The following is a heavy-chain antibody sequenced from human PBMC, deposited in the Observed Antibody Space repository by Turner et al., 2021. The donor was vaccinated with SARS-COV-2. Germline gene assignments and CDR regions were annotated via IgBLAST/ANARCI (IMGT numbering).Heavy chain of an antibody. CDR2: IRSSSSYI. CDR3: ARQGDYYASIDYYPDAFDI. D-gene: IGHD3-22*01. V-gene: IGHV3-21*01. J-gene: IGHJ3*02. CDR1: GFTFSSYS. Sequence: EVQLMESGGGLVKPGGSLRLSCAASGFTFSSYSMNWVRQALGKALHWVSSIRSSSSYIYYADSVKGRFTISRDNAKNSLYLQMNSLRAEDTALYDCARQGDYYASIDYYPDAFDIWGKGTIVTVSS.